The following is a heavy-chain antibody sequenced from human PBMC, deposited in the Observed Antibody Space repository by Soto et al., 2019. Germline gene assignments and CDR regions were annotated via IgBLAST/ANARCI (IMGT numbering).Heavy chain of an antibody. D-gene: IGHD3-3*01. V-gene: IGHV3-48*02. J-gene: IGHJ6*02. CDR1: GFTFSSYA. CDR2: ISSSSSTI. CDR3: ARDQPYYDFWSGYPMDV. Sequence: GGSLRLSCAASGFTFSSYALSWVRQAPGKGLEWVSYISSSSSTIYYADSVKGRFTISRDNAKNSLYLQMNSLRDEDTAVYYCARDQPYYDFWSGYPMDVWGQGTTVTVS.